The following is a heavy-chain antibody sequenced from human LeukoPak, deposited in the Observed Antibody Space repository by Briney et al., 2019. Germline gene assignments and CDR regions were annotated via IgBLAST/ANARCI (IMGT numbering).Heavy chain of an antibody. J-gene: IGHJ5*02. V-gene: IGHV1-2*06. CDR3: ASLQGGNSDWLDP. CDR1: GYTFSDYF. CDR2: INPYNRGT. D-gene: IGHD4-23*01. Sequence: ASVKVSCKASGYTFSDYFIHWVRQAPGQGLEWMGRINPYNRGTTYAQSFQGRVTLTRDTSITTVYLELTGLRSDDTAVYYCASLQGGNSDWLDPWGQGTLVTVSS.